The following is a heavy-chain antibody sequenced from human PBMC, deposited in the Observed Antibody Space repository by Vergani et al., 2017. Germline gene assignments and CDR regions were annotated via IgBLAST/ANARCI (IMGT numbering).Heavy chain of an antibody. CDR2: INPNSGGT. J-gene: IGHJ2*01. Sequence: QVQLVQSGAEVKKPGASVKVSCKASGYTFTGYYMHWVRQAPGQGLEWMGWINPNSGGTNYAQKFQGRVTMTRDPSISTAYMELSRLSSDDTAVYYWARGSHRNVDIGATPIYWYCELWGRGTLVTVSS. V-gene: IGHV1-2*02. CDR1: GYTFTGYY. CDR3: ARGSHRNVDIGATPIYWYCEL. D-gene: IGHD5-12*01.